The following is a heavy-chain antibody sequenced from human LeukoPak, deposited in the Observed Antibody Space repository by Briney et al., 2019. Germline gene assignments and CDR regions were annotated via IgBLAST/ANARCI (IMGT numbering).Heavy chain of an antibody. V-gene: IGHV3-23*01. D-gene: IGHD6-6*01. J-gene: IGHJ6*03. Sequence: GGSLRLSCAASGFTFSSYGMSWVRQAPGKGLEWVSLISGSGGSTYYADSVKGRFTISRDNSKNTLYLQMNSLRAEDTAVYYCAKPIAARPYYYYYMDVWGKGTTVTVSS. CDR1: GFTFSSYG. CDR3: AKPIAARPYYYYYMDV. CDR2: ISGSGGST.